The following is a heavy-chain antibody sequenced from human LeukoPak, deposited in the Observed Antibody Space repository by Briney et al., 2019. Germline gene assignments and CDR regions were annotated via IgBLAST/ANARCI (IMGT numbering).Heavy chain of an antibody. CDR3: ARAPRYCSGGTCLLARFDY. D-gene: IGHD2-15*01. CDR2: IKQDGSEK. CDR1: GFTFSTYW. Sequence: PGGSLRLSCAATGFTFSTYWMSWVRQAPGKGLEWVANIKQDGSEKYYVDSVKGRFTISRDNAKISLYLQMNSLRAEDTAVYYCARAPRYCSGGTCLLARFDYWGQGTLVTVSS. J-gene: IGHJ4*02. V-gene: IGHV3-7*03.